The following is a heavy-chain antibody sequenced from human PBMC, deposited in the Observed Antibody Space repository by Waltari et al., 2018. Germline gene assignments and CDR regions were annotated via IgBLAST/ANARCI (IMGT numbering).Heavy chain of an antibody. CDR2: IKQDGSEK. Sequence: EVQLVESGGGLVQPGGSLRLSCAASGFTFSSYWMSWVRQAPGKGLEWVANIKQDGSEKYYVDSVKVRFTISRDNAKNSLYLQMNSLRAEDTAVYYCARRAAGYSYGADDYWGQGTLVTVSS. D-gene: IGHD5-18*01. J-gene: IGHJ4*02. CDR3: ARRAAGYSYGADDY. CDR1: GFTFSSYW. V-gene: IGHV3-7*01.